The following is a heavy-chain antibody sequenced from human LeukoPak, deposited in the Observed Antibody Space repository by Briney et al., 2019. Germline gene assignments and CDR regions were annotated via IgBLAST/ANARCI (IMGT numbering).Heavy chain of an antibody. D-gene: IGHD6-13*01. CDR3: ARDPHSSSWYWFDY. CDR2: ISGSSSTI. CDR1: GFTFSSYT. J-gene: IGHJ4*02. V-gene: IGHV3-48*01. Sequence: PGRSLRLSCAASGFTFSSYTMNWVRQAPGKGPEWISYISGSSSTIYYVDSVMGRFTISRDNAKNSLYLQMNSLRVEDTAVYYCARDPHSSSWYWFDYWGQGTLVTVSS.